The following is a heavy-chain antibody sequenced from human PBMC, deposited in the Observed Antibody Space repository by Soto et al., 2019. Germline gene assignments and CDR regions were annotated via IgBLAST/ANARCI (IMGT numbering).Heavy chain of an antibody. Sequence: GGSLRLSCAASGFTFSSYAMHWVRQAPGKGLEWVAVISYDGSNKYYADSVKGRFTISRDNSKNTLYLQMNSLRAEDTAVYYCARDGVPAAIHVRPALDYGMDVWGQGTTVTVSS. CDR1: GFTFSSYA. CDR3: ARDGVPAAIHVRPALDYGMDV. D-gene: IGHD2-2*01. J-gene: IGHJ6*02. CDR2: ISYDGSNK. V-gene: IGHV3-30-3*01.